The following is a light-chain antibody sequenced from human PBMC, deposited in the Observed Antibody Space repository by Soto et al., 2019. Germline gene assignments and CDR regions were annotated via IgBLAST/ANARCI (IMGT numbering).Light chain of an antibody. V-gene: IGKV3-15*01. CDR1: QSVGSN. CDR2: GAS. CDR3: QQYNEWPPFT. J-gene: IGKJ5*01. Sequence: EIVMTQSPATLSVSPGERATLSCRASQSVGSNLAWYQQKPGQAPRLLIYGASTRATGIPDRFSGSVSGTEFTLTISSLQSEDFAVYYCQQYNEWPPFTFGQGTRLEIK.